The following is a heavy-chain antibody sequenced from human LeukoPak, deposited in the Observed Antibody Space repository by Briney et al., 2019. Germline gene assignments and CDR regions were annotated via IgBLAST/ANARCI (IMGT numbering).Heavy chain of an antibody. CDR1: VGSISSGDYY. CDR3: ARGGSGSYYVGPSDY. V-gene: IGHV4-30-4*08. CDR2: IYYSGST. Sequence: PSQTLSLTCTVSVGSISSGDYYWSWIRQPPGKGLEWIGYIYYSGSTYYNPSLKSRVTISVDTSKNQFSLKLSSATAADTAVYYCARGGSGSYYVGPSDYCGQGTLVTVSS. D-gene: IGHD1-26*01. J-gene: IGHJ4*02.